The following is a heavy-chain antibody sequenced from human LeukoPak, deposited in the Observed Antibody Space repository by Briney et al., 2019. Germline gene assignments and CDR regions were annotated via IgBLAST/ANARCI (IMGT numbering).Heavy chain of an antibody. V-gene: IGHV1-46*01. CDR2: INPSGGST. Sequence: ASVKVSCKASGYTFTSYYMHWVRQAPGQGLEWMGIINPSGGSTSYAQKFQGRVTMTRDTSTSTVYMELSSLRSEDTAVYYCASISGRISGSANAAFDIWGQGTVVTVSS. CDR1: GYTFTSYY. CDR3: ASISGRISGSANAAFDI. D-gene: IGHD3-10*01. J-gene: IGHJ3*02.